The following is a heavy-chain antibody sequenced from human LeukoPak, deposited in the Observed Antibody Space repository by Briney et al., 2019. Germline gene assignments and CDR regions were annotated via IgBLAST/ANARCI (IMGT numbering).Heavy chain of an antibody. CDR2: IYHSGST. CDR1: GGSFSGYY. J-gene: IGHJ3*02. CDR3: ARVKTTMIVATRAFDI. V-gene: IGHV4-34*01. D-gene: IGHD3-22*01. Sequence: SETLSLTCAVYGGSFSGYYWSCIRQSPGKGLEWIGEIYHSGSTNSNPSLKSRVTISVDTSKNQFSLKLSSVTAADTAVYYCARVKTTMIVATRAFDIWGQGTMVTVSS.